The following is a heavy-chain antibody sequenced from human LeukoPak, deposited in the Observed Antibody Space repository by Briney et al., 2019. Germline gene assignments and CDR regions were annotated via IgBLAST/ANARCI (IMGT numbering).Heavy chain of an antibody. CDR2: ISYDGRKT. J-gene: IGHJ4*02. CDR1: AFIFSVHS. V-gene: IGHV3-30*04. CDR3: AREGPAAILGRTFDS. Sequence: GGSLRLSCAASAFIFSVHSMHWVRQAPGKGLEWVAVISYDGRKTEYADSVWGRFTISRDNPKNTLYLQMNNLRPEETAVYYCAREGPAAILGRTFDSWGQGTLVTVSS.